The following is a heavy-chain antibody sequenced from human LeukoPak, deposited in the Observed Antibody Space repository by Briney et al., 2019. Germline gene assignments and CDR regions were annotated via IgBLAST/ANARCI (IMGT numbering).Heavy chain of an antibody. V-gene: IGHV4-34*01. D-gene: IGHD1-7*01. J-gene: IGHJ1*01. CDR1: GGSFSGYY. Sequence: SETLSLTCAVYGGSFSGYYWSWIRQPPGKGLEWIGEINHSGSTNYNPSLKSRVTISVDTSKNQFSLKLSSVTAADTAVYYCARGHRNWNYVEYFQHWGQGTLVTVSS. CDR2: INHSGST. CDR3: ARGHRNWNYVEYFQH.